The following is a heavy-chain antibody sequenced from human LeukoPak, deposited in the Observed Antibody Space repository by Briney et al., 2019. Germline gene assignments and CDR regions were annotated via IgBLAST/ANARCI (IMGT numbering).Heavy chain of an antibody. CDR3: ASSKVLWFGELSFDY. Sequence: PSETLSLTCTVSGGSISSYYWSWIRQPPGKGLEWIGYIYYSGSTNYNPSLKSRVTISVDTSKNQFSLKLSSVTAADTAVYYCASSKVLWFGELSFDYWGQGTLVTVSS. V-gene: IGHV4-59*01. CDR2: IYYSGST. CDR1: GGSISSYY. D-gene: IGHD3-10*01. J-gene: IGHJ4*02.